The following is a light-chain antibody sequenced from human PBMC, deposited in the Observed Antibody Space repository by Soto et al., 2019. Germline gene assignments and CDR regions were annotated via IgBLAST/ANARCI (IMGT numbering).Light chain of an antibody. CDR3: SSYAGSSNV. Sequence: QSVLSQPASVSGSPGQSTTISCTGTSSDVGAYKFVSWFQQHPGKAPKLMIYEVNKRPSGVPDRFSGSKSGNTASLTVSGLQAEDEADYYCSSYAGSSNVFGTGTKVTVL. J-gene: IGLJ1*01. CDR2: EVN. CDR1: SSDVGAYKF. V-gene: IGLV2-8*01.